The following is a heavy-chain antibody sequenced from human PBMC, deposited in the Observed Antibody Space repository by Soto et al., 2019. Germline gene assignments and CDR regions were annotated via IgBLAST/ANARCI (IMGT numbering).Heavy chain of an antibody. D-gene: IGHD6-19*01. CDR2: VIHSGYT. CDR1: GGSFSEFH. Sequence: SETLSLTCDVFGGSFSEFHWSWIRQPPGKGLEWIGQVIHSGYTNYNPSLKSRLTISVDTSKNQFSLKLTSVTAADTAVYYCARHDGFSSGWIFDYWGHGTLVTVSS. CDR3: ARHDGFSSGWIFDY. V-gene: IGHV4-34*12. J-gene: IGHJ4*01.